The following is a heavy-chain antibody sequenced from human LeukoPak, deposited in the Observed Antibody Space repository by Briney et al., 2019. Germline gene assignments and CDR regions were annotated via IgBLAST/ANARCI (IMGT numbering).Heavy chain of an antibody. CDR3: AKDHYCSSTSCYYYFDY. CDR1: GFTFSSYA. V-gene: IGHV3-23*01. D-gene: IGHD2-2*01. Sequence: GGSLRLSCAASGFTFSSYAMSWVRQAPGKGLEWVSAISGSGGSTYYADSVKGRFTISRDNSKNTLYPQMNSLRAEDTAVYYCAKDHYCSSTSCYYYFDYWGQGTLVTVSS. J-gene: IGHJ4*02. CDR2: ISGSGGST.